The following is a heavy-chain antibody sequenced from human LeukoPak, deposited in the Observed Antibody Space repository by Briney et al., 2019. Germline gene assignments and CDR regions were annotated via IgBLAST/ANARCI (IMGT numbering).Heavy chain of an antibody. CDR2: IKQDGSDK. Sequence: GGSLRLSCAASGFSFSSYWMSWVRQAPGKGLEWVANIKQDGSDKYYLTSVRGRFTTSRDNAKNSLFLQMYSLRVEDTAVYYCARGGGHLDCWGQGTLVTVSS. V-gene: IGHV3-7*03. J-gene: IGHJ4*02. D-gene: IGHD4-23*01. CDR1: GFSFSSYW. CDR3: ARGGGHLDC.